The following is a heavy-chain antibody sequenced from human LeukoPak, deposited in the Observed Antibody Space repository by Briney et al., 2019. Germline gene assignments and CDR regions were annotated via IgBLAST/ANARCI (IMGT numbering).Heavy chain of an antibody. Sequence: GGSLRLSCAASGFTFSSYAMTWVRQAPGKGLEWVSAIRGSAYSTSYADSVKGRFTISRDNAKNTLYLQMNSLRAEDTAIYYCARNTSGFKLGDAFDIWGQGTMVTVSS. J-gene: IGHJ3*02. CDR2: IRGSAYST. CDR3: ARNTSGFKLGDAFDI. CDR1: GFTFSSYA. V-gene: IGHV3-23*01. D-gene: IGHD3-22*01.